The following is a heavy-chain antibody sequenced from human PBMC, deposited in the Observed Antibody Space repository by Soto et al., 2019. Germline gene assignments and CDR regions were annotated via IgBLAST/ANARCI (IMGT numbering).Heavy chain of an antibody. J-gene: IGHJ1*01. D-gene: IGHD6-19*01. CDR1: GFTFSSYG. Sequence: GGSLLLSCAASGFTFSSYGMHWVRQAPGKGLEWVAVIWYDGSNKYYADSVKGRFTISRDNSKNTLYLQMNSLRAEDTAVYYCARGSKSSGWSEYFQHWGQGTLVTVSS. CDR2: IWYDGSNK. V-gene: IGHV3-33*01. CDR3: ARGSKSSGWSEYFQH.